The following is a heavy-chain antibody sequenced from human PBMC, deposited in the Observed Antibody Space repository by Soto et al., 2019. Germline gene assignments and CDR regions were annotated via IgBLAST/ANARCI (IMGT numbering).Heavy chain of an antibody. Sequence: PSKTLSLTCCVSTKPINSGYYWGYLRQPPGKGLEWIGGVFHSGTSYYNPSLKSRVTISLDTSKNQFSLRLSSVTATDTAVYYCARGAEDYGRHPFYFDSWGQGTLVTVSS. V-gene: IGHV4-38-2*02. D-gene: IGHD4-17*01. CDR2: VFHSGTS. CDR3: ARGAEDYGRHPFYFDS. CDR1: TKPINSGYY. J-gene: IGHJ4*02.